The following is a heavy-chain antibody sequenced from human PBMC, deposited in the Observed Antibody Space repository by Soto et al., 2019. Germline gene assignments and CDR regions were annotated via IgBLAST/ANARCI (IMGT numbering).Heavy chain of an antibody. Sequence: QVQLQESGPGLVKPSGTLSLTCAVSGGSISSSNWWSWVRQPPGKGLEWIGEIYHSGSTNYNPSRQSRVALSVDKSMSQFSLQLGSVPAADAAVYDCARSGGVYDSGGYAVGYWGQGTLVTVSS. CDR2: IYHSGST. V-gene: IGHV4-4*02. J-gene: IGHJ4*02. CDR1: GGSISSSNW. D-gene: IGHD3-22*01. CDR3: ARSGGVYDSGGYAVGY.